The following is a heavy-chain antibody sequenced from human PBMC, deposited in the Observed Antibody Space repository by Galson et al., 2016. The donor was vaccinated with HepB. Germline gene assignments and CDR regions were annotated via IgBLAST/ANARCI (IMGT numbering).Heavy chain of an antibody. V-gene: IGHV3-30*04. Sequence: SLRLSCAASGFTFSTYAINWVRQAPGKGLEWVAVISYDGRKEYYVDSVNGRFTIARDNSKNTLSLQMNSLRPEDPAMYFCVRARPRSPGAFYIWGPGTMVTVSS. J-gene: IGHJ3*02. CDR2: ISYDGRKE. D-gene: IGHD6-6*01. CDR3: VRARPRSPGAFYI. CDR1: GFTFSTYA.